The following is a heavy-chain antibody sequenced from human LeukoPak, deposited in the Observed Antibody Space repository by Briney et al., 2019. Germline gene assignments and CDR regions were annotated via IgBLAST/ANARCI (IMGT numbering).Heavy chain of an antibody. Sequence: SVKVSRKASGDTFSSYVISWVRQAPGQGLEWMGGIIPIFGTANYAQKFQGRVTITADESTSTAYMELSSLRSEDAAVYYCAREYLTGYYPVGLNWFDPWAREPWSPSPQ. CDR1: GDTFSSYV. CDR2: IIPIFGTA. V-gene: IGHV1-69*01. D-gene: IGHD3-9*01. CDR3: AREYLTGYYPVGLNWFDP. J-gene: IGHJ5*02.